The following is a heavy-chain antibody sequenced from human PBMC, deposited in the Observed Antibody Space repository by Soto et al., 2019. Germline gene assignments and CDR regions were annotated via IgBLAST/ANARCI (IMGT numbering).Heavy chain of an antibody. J-gene: IGHJ4*02. D-gene: IGHD6-19*01. CDR1: GFTFSNAW. CDR2: IKSKTDGGTT. CDR3: TSPRFIAVAPYY. V-gene: IGHV3-15*01. Sequence: GGSLRLSCAASGFTFSNAWMSWVRQAPGKGLEWVGHIKSKTDGGTTDYAAPVKGRFTISRDDSKDTLYLQMNSLKIEDIAVYYCTSPRFIAVAPYYWGQGILVTVSS.